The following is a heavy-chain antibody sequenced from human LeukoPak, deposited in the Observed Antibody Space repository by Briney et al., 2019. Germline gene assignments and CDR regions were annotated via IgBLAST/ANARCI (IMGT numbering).Heavy chain of an antibody. CDR1: ACTSGSYW. J-gene: IGHJ4*02. D-gene: IGHD5-18*01. Sequence: GGSLRLSCTASACTSGSYWMNWVRQAPGKGLEWVANIKQDGGEKYYVDSVKGRFTISRDNSKNTLYLQMNSLRAEDTAVYYCAKDKGAVTGTFDYWGQGTLVTVSS. CDR3: AKDKGAVTGTFDY. V-gene: IGHV3-7*05. CDR2: IKQDGGEK.